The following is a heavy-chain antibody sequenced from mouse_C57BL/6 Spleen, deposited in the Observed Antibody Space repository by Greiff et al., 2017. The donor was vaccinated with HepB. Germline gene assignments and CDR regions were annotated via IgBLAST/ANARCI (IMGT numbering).Heavy chain of an antibody. J-gene: IGHJ2*01. CDR3: ASYGNPFDY. Sequence: VQLQESGAELARPGASVKMSCKASGYTFTSYTMHWVKQRPGQGLEWIGYINPSSGYTKYNQKFKDKATLTADKSSSTAYMQLSSLTSEDSAVYYCASYGNPFDYWGQGTTLTVSS. CDR2: INPSSGYT. V-gene: IGHV1-4*01. D-gene: IGHD2-1*01. CDR1: GYTFTSYT.